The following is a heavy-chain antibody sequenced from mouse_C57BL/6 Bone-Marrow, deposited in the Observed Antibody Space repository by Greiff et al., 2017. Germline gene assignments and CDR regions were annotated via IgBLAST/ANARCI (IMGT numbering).Heavy chain of an antibody. D-gene: IGHD1-1*01. V-gene: IGHV1-36*01. CDR2: VYPCNGGT. CDR1: GFTFTDYY. J-gene: IGHJ3*01. CDR3: ARYLTTVKAWFAD. Sequence: EVQLQQSGPVLVKPGPSVTISCKASGFTFTDYYMHWVSQSHGKSLEWLGLVYPCNGGTSYNQKFKGMATFTVDTSSSTLYIVLNRRTSEDSAVYYCARYLTTVKAWFADWGQGTLVTVSA.